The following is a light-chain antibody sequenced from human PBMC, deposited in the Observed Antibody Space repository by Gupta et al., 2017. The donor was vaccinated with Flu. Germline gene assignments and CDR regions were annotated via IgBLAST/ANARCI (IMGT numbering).Light chain of an antibody. J-gene: IGLJ2*01. CDR3: DSTDSSGKNYRV. Sequence: SYELTQPPSVSVSPGQTARITCSGDALPKKCSYWYQQKSGQAPVMFIYEDSKRPSGIPERFSGYRSGTMATLTISGAQVEDEADYDCDSTDSSGKNYRVFGGGTKLTVL. CDR1: ALPKKC. V-gene: IGLV3-10*01. CDR2: EDS.